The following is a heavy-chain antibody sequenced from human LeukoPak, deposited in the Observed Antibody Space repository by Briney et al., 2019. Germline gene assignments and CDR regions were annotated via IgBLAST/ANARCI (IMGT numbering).Heavy chain of an antibody. CDR3: AKLKQWELRRYFFEY. D-gene: IGHD1-26*01. Sequence: GGSPRLSCAASGFTLSTYAMSWVREAPGKGLEWVSTFSGTSSTSYADAMKGQLTISRHNSKNILYLQMNFLRAEGTVVSYCAKLKQWELRRYFFEYWGQGALVTVAS. CDR1: GFTLSTYA. J-gene: IGHJ4*02. CDR2: FSGTSST. V-gene: IGHV3-23*01.